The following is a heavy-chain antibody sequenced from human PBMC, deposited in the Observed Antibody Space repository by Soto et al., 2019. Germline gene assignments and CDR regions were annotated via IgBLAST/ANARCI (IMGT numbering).Heavy chain of an antibody. Sequence: QVQLQESGPGLVKPSETLSLTCSVSGGSMDAYYWTWIRQPPGKGLEWIGYIYYSGSTTYNPSLKSRVSISLHTSKSQFSLKLSSVTAADTAVYYCARGVDRQWADYWGQGTLVTVSS. CDR2: IYYSGST. V-gene: IGHV4-59*01. CDR3: ARGVDRQWADY. D-gene: IGHD6-19*01. J-gene: IGHJ4*02. CDR1: GGSMDAYY.